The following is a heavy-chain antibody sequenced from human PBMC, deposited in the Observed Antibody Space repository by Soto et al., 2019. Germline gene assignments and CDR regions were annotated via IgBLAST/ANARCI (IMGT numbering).Heavy chain of an antibody. CDR2: IHRFGST. D-gene: IGHD4-4*01. CDR3: AKDSNKYSSSLRGRYFDY. J-gene: IGHJ4*02. CDR1: YFTVYDAY. V-gene: IGHV3-53*01. Sequence: PGGSLRLSCELTYFTVYDAYMTWVRQAPGKGLESVAFIHRFGSTYYADSVKGRFTISRESSKNTLLLQMNSLGAEDTAVYYCAKDSNKYSSSLRGRYFDYWGQGIGVTVSS.